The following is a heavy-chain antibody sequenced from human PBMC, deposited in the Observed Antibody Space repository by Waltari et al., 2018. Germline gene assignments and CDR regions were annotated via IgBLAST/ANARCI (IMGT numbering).Heavy chain of an antibody. CDR3: AKDMGSSSYYFDY. CDR2: IMWNSGSI. V-gene: IGHV3-9*01. CDR1: GFTFDDYA. Sequence: EVQLVESGGGLVQPGRSLRLSCAASGFTFDDYAMHWVRHAPGKGLGWVSGIMWNSGSIGYADSVKGRFTISRDNAKNSLYLQMNSLRAEDTALYYCAKDMGSSSYYFDYWGQGTLVTVSS. J-gene: IGHJ4*02. D-gene: IGHD1-26*01.